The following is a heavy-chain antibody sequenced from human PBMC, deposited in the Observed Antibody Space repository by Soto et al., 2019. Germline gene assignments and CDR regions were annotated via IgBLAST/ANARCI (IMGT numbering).Heavy chain of an antibody. CDR1: GFTFTSSA. CDR2: IVVGSGNT. Sequence: SVKVSCKASGFTFTSSAVQWVRQARGQRLEWIGWIVVGSGNTNYAQKFQERVTITRDMSTSTAYMELSSLRSEDTAVYYCAAEAGYCSSTSCPNYHYGMDVWGQGTTVTVSS. CDR3: AAEAGYCSSTSCPNYHYGMDV. V-gene: IGHV1-58*01. J-gene: IGHJ6*02. D-gene: IGHD2-2*01.